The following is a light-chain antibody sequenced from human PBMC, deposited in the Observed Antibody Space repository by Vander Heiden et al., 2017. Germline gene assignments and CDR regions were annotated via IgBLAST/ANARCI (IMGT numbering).Light chain of an antibody. CDR3: QAWDSSTAYYV. CDR2: QDS. Sequence: SSELTQPHSVSVSPGQTASITCSGDKLGDKYACWYQQKPGQSPVLVIYQDSKRPSGIPERFSGSNSGNTATLTISGPQAMDEADYYCQAWDSSTAYYVFGTGTKVTVL. CDR1: KLGDKY. V-gene: IGLV3-1*01. J-gene: IGLJ1*01.